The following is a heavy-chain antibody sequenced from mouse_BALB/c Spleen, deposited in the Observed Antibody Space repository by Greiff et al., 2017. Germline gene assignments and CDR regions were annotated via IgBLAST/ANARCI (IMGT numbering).Heavy chain of an antibody. Sequence: EVKLMESGGGLVKPGGSLKLSCAASGFTFSDYYMYWVRQTPEKRLEWVATISDGGSYTYYPDSVKGRFTISRDNAKNNLYLQMSSLKSEDTAMYYCARDSYYGNYWFAYWGQGTLVTVSA. D-gene: IGHD2-1*01. CDR3: ARDSYYGNYWFAY. J-gene: IGHJ3*01. CDR1: GFTFSDYY. CDR2: ISDGGSYT. V-gene: IGHV5-4*02.